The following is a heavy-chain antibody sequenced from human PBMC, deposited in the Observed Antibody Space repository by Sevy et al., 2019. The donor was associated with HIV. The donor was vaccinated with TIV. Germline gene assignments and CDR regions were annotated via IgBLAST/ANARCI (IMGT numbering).Heavy chain of an antibody. V-gene: IGHV3-21*01. CDR2: ISSSSSYI. CDR1: GFTFSSYS. J-gene: IGHJ5*02. Sequence: GGSLRLSCAASGFTFSSYSMNWVRQAPGKGLEWVSSISSSSSYIYYADSVKGRFTISRDNGKNSLYLQMNSLRAEDTAVYYCAAGTVVTPYWFDPWGQGTLVTVSS. D-gene: IGHD2-21*02. CDR3: AAGTVVTPYWFDP.